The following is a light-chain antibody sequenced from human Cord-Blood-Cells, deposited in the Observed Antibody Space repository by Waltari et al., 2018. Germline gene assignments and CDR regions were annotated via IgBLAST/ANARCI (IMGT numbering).Light chain of an antibody. CDR3: QQSYSALT. Sequence: DIQMTQSPSSLSASVGDRVTITCRASQSLSSYLNWYQQKPGKAPKRLISAASSLQSGVPSRFSGSGSGTDFTLTISSLQPEDFATCYCQQSYSALTFGGGTKVEIK. CDR2: AAS. V-gene: IGKV1-39*01. J-gene: IGKJ4*01. CDR1: QSLSSY.